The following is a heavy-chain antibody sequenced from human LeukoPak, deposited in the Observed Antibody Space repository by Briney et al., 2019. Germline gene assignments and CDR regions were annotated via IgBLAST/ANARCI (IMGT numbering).Heavy chain of an antibody. CDR1: GYTFGAFC. V-gene: IGHV1-2*02. Sequence: ASVKVSCKPCGYTFGAFCRYWWSWTPGQGLEWMGWINPNSGGTNFAQKFRGRVTLTRDTSISTAYMELSRLRYDDTAMYYCAGEYICSRRRCYCKDWGQGTLVTVSS. J-gene: IGHJ4*02. CDR3: AGEYICSRRRCYCKD. D-gene: IGHD2-15*01. CDR2: INPNSGGT.